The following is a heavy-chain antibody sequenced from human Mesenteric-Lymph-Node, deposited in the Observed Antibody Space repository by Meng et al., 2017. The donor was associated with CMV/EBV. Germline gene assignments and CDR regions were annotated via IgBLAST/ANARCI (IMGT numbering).Heavy chain of an antibody. J-gene: IGHJ4*02. CDR3: AKGSYYDSSNLYFDY. Sequence: GESLKISCAASGFTFSDYYMSWVRQAPGKGLEWASHISSSGYTTDYADSVKGRFTISRDNAKNTLYLQMNSLRAEDTAVYYCAKGSYYDSSNLYFDYWGQGTLVTVSS. CDR2: ISSSGYTT. D-gene: IGHD3-22*01. V-gene: IGHV3-11*01. CDR1: GFTFSDYY.